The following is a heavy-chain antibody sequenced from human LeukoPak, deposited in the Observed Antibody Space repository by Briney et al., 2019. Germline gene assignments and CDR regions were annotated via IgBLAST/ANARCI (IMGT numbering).Heavy chain of an antibody. CDR3: TRRYYYGSQAFDI. J-gene: IGHJ3*02. D-gene: IGHD3-10*01. CDR2: IYYSGSS. V-gene: IGHV4-59*08. Sequence: PSETLSLTCSVSGGTISNYYWSWIRQPPGKALEWIGYIYYSGSSNYNPSLKSRVTISIDTSKNQFSLKLSSVTAADTAVYYCTRRYYYGSQAFDIWGQGTMVTVSS. CDR1: GGTISNYY.